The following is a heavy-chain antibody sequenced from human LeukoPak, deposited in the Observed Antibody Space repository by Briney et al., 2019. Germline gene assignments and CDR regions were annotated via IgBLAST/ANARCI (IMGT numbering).Heavy chain of an antibody. CDR1: GGTFSSYA. CDR2: IIPIFGTA. J-gene: IGHJ6*03. D-gene: IGHD6-19*01. Sequence: GASVKVSCKASGGTFSSYAISWVRQAPGQGLEWMGGIIPIFGTANYAQKFQGRVTITADESTSTAYMELSSLRSEDTAVYYCAGGIEVAVPYNYYYYYMDVWGKGTTVTVSS. V-gene: IGHV1-69*13. CDR3: AGGIEVAVPYNYYYYYMDV.